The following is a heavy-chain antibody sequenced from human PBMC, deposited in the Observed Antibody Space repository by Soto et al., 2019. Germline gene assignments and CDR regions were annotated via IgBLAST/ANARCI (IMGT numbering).Heavy chain of an antibody. V-gene: IGHV1-69*13. CDR3: ARDRAPLLTFGGVIGDFDY. Sequence: SVKVSCKASGGTFSSYAISWVRQAPGQGLEWMGGIIPIFGTANYAQKFQGRVTITADESTSTAYMELSSLRSEDTAVYYCARDRAPLLTFGGVIGDFDYWGQGTLVTVSS. CDR2: IIPIFGTA. D-gene: IGHD3-16*02. CDR1: GGTFSSYA. J-gene: IGHJ4*02.